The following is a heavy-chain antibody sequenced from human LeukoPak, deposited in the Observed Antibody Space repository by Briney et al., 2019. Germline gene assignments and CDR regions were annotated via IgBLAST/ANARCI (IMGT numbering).Heavy chain of an antibody. V-gene: IGHV2-5*01. D-gene: IGHD3-10*01. CDR2: IYWNDDK. CDR3: AHRPSRSTRGFN. Sequence: SVPTLVKPTQTLTLTCTFSGFSLSTSGVGVGWIHPPPGKALEWLALIYWNDDKRYSPSLKSRLTITKDTSKNQVVLTMTNMDPVDTATYYCAHRPSRSTRGFNWGQGTLVTVSS. CDR1: GFSLSTSGVG. J-gene: IGHJ4*02.